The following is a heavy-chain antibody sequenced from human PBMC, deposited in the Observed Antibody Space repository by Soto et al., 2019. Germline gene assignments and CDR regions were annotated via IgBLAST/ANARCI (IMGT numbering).Heavy chain of an antibody. V-gene: IGHV1-2*04. Sequence: ASVKVSCKASGYTFTGYYMHWVRQAPGRGLEWMGWINPNSGGTNYAQKFQGWVTMTRDTSISTAYMELSRLRSDDTAVYYCAREATPVYYYGMDVWGQGTTVTVSS. CDR1: GYTFTGYY. J-gene: IGHJ6*02. D-gene: IGHD5-12*01. CDR2: INPNSGGT. CDR3: AREATPVYYYGMDV.